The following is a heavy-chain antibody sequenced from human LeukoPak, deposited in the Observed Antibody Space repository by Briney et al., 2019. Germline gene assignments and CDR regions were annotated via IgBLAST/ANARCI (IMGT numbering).Heavy chain of an antibody. J-gene: IGHJ6*02. CDR3: ARDGGSMYGSGSYYISAGFDV. V-gene: IGHV3-23*01. CDR2: ISGSGGST. CDR1: GFTFSSYA. Sequence: SGGSLRLSCAASGFTFSSYAMSWVRQAPGKGLEWVSAISGSGGSTYYADSVKGRFTISRDNSKNTLYLQMNSLRAEDTAVYYCARDGGSMYGSGSYYISAGFDVWGQGTTVTVSS. D-gene: IGHD3-10*01.